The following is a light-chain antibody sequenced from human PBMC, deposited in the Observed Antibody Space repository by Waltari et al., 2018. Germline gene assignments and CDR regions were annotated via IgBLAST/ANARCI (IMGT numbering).Light chain of an antibody. V-gene: IGKV1-9*01. CDR3: QQRNNYPIT. CDR1: QGISTH. CDR2: TAS. J-gene: IGKJ5*01. Sequence: DIQLTQSPSSLSASVGDRVIITCRASQGISTHLAGYQQKPGKAPKLLIYTASTLQSGVPSRFSGSGSGTEFTLTISSLQPEDFAAYYCQQRNNYPITFGQGTRLEI.